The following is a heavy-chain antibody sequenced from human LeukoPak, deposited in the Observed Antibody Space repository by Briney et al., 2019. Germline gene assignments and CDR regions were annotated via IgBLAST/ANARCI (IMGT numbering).Heavy chain of an antibody. CDR2: ISGSGGRT. V-gene: IGHV3-23*01. J-gene: IGHJ6*03. CDR3: ARDPYSGNYGDYYYYYMDV. CDR1: GFTFSSYA. D-gene: IGHD1-26*01. Sequence: GGSLRLSCSASGFTFSSYAMSWVRQAPGKGLEWVPTISGSGGRTNHADSVKGRFTISRDHAKNSLYLLMNSLRAEDTAVYYCARDPYSGNYGDYYYYYMDVWGKGTTVTIFS.